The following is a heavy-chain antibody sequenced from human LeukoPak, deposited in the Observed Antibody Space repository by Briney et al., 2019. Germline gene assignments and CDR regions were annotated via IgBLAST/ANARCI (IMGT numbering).Heavy chain of an antibody. Sequence: SETLSLTCTVSGYSISSGYYWGWIRQPPGKGLEWIGSIYHSGSTYYNPSLKSRVTISVDTSKKQFSLKLSSVTAADTAFYYCARYIVSYPHDAFDIWGQGTMVTVSS. CDR3: ARYIVSYPHDAFDI. CDR2: IYHSGST. D-gene: IGHD1-26*01. V-gene: IGHV4-38-2*02. J-gene: IGHJ3*02. CDR1: GYSISSGYY.